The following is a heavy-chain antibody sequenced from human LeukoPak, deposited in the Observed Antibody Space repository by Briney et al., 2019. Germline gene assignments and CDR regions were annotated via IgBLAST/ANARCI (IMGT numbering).Heavy chain of an antibody. CDR3: AELGITMIGGV. J-gene: IGHJ6*04. Sequence: GGSLRLSCAASGFKFSSYSMNWVRLAPGKGLEWVSSISGSSIYIYYADSLKGRFTISRDNAKNSLYLQMNSLRAEDTAVYYCAELGITMIGGVWGKGTTVTISS. D-gene: IGHD3-10*02. V-gene: IGHV3-21*01. CDR2: ISGSSIYI. CDR1: GFKFSSYS.